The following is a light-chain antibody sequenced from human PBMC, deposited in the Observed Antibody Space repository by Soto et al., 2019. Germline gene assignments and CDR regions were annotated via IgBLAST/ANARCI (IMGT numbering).Light chain of an antibody. Sequence: EIVLTQSPGTLSLSPGESVTLSCRASQSVSSNYLAWYQHKPGQAPRLLIYGASNRATGIPDRFSGGGSGTDFTLTISRLEPEDFTVYYYQQYAASPLTFGGGAKVEIK. J-gene: IGKJ4*01. CDR1: QSVSSNY. CDR2: GAS. CDR3: QQYAASPLT. V-gene: IGKV3-20*01.